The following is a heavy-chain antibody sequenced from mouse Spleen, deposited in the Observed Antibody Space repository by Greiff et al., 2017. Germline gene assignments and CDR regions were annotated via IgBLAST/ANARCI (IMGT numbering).Heavy chain of an antibody. CDR3: ARGGPASWFAY. CDR2: ISYSGST. Sequence: EVKLMESGPGMVKPSQSLSLTCTVTGYSITSGYDWHWIRHFPGNKLEWMGYISYSGSTNYNPSLKSRISITHDTSKNHFFLKLNSVTTEDTATYYCARGGPASWFAYWGQGTLVTVSA. J-gene: IGHJ3*01. V-gene: IGHV3-1*01. CDR1: GYSITSGYD.